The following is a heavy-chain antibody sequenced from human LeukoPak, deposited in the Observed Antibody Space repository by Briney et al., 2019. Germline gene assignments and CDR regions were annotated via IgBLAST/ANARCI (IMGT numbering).Heavy chain of an antibody. CDR2: ISGSGGST. D-gene: IGHD3-22*01. V-gene: IGHV3-23*01. CDR3: AKFDSSGYPRAPLGY. CDR1: GFTFSSYA. J-gene: IGHJ4*02. Sequence: GGSLRLSCAASGFTFSSYAMSWVRQAPGKGLEWVSAISGSGGSTSYADSVKGRFTISRDNSKNTLYLQMNSLRAEDTAVYYCAKFDSSGYPRAPLGYRGQGTLVTVSS.